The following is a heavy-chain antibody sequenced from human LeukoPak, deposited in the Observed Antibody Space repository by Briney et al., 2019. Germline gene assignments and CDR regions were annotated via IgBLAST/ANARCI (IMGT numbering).Heavy chain of an antibody. CDR3: ARDLAGYFDY. CDR2: IYYNGDT. D-gene: IGHD6-13*01. Sequence: SETLSLTCTVSGGSMTGYYWTWIRQPPGRGLEWIGYIYYNGDTNYNPSLKSRVTISVDTSKSNFSLRLTSVTAADTAVYYCARDLAGYFDYWGQGALVIVSS. CDR1: GGSMTGYY. J-gene: IGHJ4*02. V-gene: IGHV4-59*01.